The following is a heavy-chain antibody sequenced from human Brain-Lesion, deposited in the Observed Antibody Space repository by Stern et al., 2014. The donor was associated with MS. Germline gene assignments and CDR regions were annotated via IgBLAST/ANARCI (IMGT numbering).Heavy chain of an antibody. D-gene: IGHD6-13*01. Sequence: QLQLQESGPGLVKPSGTLSLTCAVSGGSISSSNWWSWVRQSPGKGLEWIGESDHSGSTIYNPSLKSRVTVSVDKSKNRFSLNLRSVTAADTAVYFCARFPASRPHVFVSWGQGTLVTVSS. J-gene: IGHJ4*02. CDR1: GGSISSSNW. CDR3: ARFPASRPHVFVS. V-gene: IGHV4-4*02. CDR2: SDHSGST.